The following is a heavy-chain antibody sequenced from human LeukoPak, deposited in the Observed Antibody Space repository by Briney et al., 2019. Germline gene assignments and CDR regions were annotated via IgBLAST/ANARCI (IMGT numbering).Heavy chain of an antibody. V-gene: IGHV3-23*01. CDR3: ATDPSLITGTSGFDY. Sequence: GGSLRLSCAASGFTFSSYGMHWVRQAPGKGLEWVSAINGNGESTYYADSVKGRFTISRDNSKNTLCLQVNSLRVEDTAVYYCATDPSLITGTSGFDYWGQGTLVTVSS. J-gene: IGHJ4*02. D-gene: IGHD1-14*01. CDR1: GFTFSSYG. CDR2: INGNGEST.